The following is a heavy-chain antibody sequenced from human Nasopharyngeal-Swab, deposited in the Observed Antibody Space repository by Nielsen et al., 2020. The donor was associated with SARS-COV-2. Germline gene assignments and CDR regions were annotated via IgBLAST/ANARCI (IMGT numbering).Heavy chain of an antibody. Sequence: WGSLRLSCAASGFTFSNYEMNWVRQAPGKGLEWVSYISSSGRNMYYADSVKGRFIISRDNATKSLFLQMGSLRAEDTAVYYCARENGGCVLVFYMDVWGKGTTVTVSS. CDR1: GFTFSNYE. CDR2: ISSSGRNM. D-gene: IGHD4-23*01. V-gene: IGHV3-48*03. CDR3: ARENGGCVLVFYMDV. J-gene: IGHJ6*03.